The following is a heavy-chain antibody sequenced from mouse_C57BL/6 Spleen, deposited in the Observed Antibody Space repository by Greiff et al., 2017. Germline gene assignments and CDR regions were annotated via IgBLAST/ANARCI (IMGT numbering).Heavy chain of an antibody. D-gene: IGHD2-12*01. J-gene: IGHJ2*01. CDR1: GFTFSDAW. V-gene: IGHV6-6*01. CDR3: TRPRYSSFDY. Sequence: EVKLMESGGGLVQPGGSMTLSCAASGFTFSDAWFDWVRQSLEKGLVWVAEIRNKANNHATYYAESVKGRFTISRDESKSRFYLQMNSLRAEDTGIYYCTRPRYSSFDYWGQGTTLTVSS. CDR2: IRNKANNHAT.